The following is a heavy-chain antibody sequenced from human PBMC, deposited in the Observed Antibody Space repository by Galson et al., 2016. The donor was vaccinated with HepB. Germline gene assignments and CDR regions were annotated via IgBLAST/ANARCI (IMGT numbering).Heavy chain of an antibody. CDR3: ARSAIAEAKGAYNWFRP. CDR2: TSYDGSDK. V-gene: IGHV3-30-3*01. J-gene: IGHJ5*02. CDR1: GFTFSSYG. Sequence: SLRLSCAASGFTFSSYGMNWVRQAPGKGLEWVAVTSYDGSDKYYANSVKGRFTISRDNRKNTLFLQMNSLRAEDTAMYYCARSAIAEAKGAYNWFRPWGQGTLVTVSS. D-gene: IGHD6-13*01.